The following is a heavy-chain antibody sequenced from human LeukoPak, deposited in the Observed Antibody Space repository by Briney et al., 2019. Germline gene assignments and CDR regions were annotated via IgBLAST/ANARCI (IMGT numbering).Heavy chain of an antibody. Sequence: GGSLRLSCAASGFTFGSYEMTWVGRAPGKGLEWVSYIGSSGGSRYYADSVKGRFTSSRDNAKNSLYLQMNSLRVEDTAVYYCAREDGDAFDIWGQGTVVSVSS. CDR2: IGSSGGSR. CDR1: GFTFGSYE. J-gene: IGHJ3*02. D-gene: IGHD5-24*01. CDR3: AREDGDAFDI. V-gene: IGHV3-48*03.